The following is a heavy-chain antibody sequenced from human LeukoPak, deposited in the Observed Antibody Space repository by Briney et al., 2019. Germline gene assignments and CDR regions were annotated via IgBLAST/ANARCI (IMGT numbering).Heavy chain of an antibody. CDR1: GFTVSSNH. J-gene: IGHJ4*02. CDR3: AKVPHSWGLFDS. V-gene: IGHV3-66*01. CDR2: IYSGGST. D-gene: IGHD3-16*01. Sequence: GGSLRLSCAASGFTVSSNHMSWVRQAPGKGLEWVSVIYSGGSTYLDSVKGRFTISRDNSKNTLYLQMNSLRAEDTAVYYCAKVPHSWGLFDSWGQGTLVTVSS.